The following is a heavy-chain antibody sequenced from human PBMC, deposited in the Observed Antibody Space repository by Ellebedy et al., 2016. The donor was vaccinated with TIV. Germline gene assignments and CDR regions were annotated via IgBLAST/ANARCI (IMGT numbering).Heavy chain of an antibody. CDR1: GFTFSSYA. D-gene: IGHD3-10*01. CDR3: ARDLSPTGLRGYFHY. J-gene: IGHJ1*01. V-gene: IGHV3-30*04. CDR2: ISNDVRNK. Sequence: PGGSLRLSCAASGFTFSSYAMHWVRQAQGKGLEWVALISNDVRNKYYVVSVKGGFTISRDNFQNTFYLQMDSLRAEDTAVYYCARDLSPTGLRGYFHYWGQGTLVTVSS.